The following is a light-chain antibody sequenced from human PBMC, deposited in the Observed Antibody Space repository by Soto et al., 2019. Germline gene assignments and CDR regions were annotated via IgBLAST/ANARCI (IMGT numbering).Light chain of an antibody. Sequence: DIQMTQSPSSVSASVGDRVTITCRASQGISSWLAWYQQKPGKAPRLLIYAASTLEGGVPSRFSGSGSGTDFTLTISSLQPEDFASYFCQQTDSFPITFGQGTRLEIK. CDR3: QQTDSFPIT. CDR1: QGISSW. J-gene: IGKJ5*01. V-gene: IGKV1-12*01. CDR2: AAS.